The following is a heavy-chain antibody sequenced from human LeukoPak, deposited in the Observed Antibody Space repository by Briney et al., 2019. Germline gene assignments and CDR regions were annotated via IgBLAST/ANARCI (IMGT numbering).Heavy chain of an antibody. V-gene: IGHV3-33*01. Sequence: GGSLRLSCAASGFTLSSYGMPWVRQATGKGLEWVAVIWYDGSNKYYADSVKGRFTISRDNSTNTLYLQMNTLRAAHTAVSFSATSRNGCGSIYYWGQGTLVTVSS. J-gene: IGHJ4*02. CDR2: IWYDGSNK. CDR3: ATSRNGCGSIYY. CDR1: GFTLSSYG. D-gene: IGHD6-19*01.